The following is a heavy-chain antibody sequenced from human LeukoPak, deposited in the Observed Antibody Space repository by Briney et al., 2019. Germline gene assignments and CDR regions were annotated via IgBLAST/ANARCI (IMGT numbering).Heavy chain of an antibody. CDR1: GYTLTELS. J-gene: IGHJ4*02. D-gene: IGHD3-16*02. CDR3: ARADYDYVWGSYRPTETPFDY. V-gene: IGHV1-24*01. CDR2: FDPEDGET. Sequence: GASVKVSCKVSGYTLTELSMHWVRQAPGKGLEWMGGFDPEDGETIYAQKFQGRVTMTEDTSTDTAYMELSSLRSEDTAVYYCARADYDYVWGSYRPTETPFDYWGQGTLVTVSS.